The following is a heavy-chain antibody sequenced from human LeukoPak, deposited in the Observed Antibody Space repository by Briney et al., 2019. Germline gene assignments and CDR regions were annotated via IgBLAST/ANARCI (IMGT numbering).Heavy chain of an antibody. J-gene: IGHJ6*03. Sequence: GASVKVSCKASGGTFSSYAISWVQQAPGQGLEWMGGIIPIFGTANYAQKFQGRVTITADESTSTAYMELSSLRSEDTAVYYCARDNPITPFGVVQSRLDYYYYYMDVWGKGTTVTVSS. CDR1: GGTFSSYA. CDR3: ARDNPITPFGVVQSRLDYYYYYMDV. V-gene: IGHV1-69*13. CDR2: IIPIFGTA. D-gene: IGHD3-3*01.